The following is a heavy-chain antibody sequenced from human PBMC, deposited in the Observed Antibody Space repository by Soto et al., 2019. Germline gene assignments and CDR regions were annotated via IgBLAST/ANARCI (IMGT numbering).Heavy chain of an antibody. Sequence: QVQLVQSGAEVKQPGASVKVSCRTSGYTFTNYDISWVRQATGQGLEWMGWMKPDSANTGYAQKLQGRVTMTTDTAISTAYMEPNSLTSECPASDYSALATRTQLTSDYWGQGSLVLVSS. CDR2: MKPDSANT. D-gene: IGHD2-2*01. CDR3: ALATRTQLTSDY. CDR1: GYTFTNYD. V-gene: IGHV1-8*01. J-gene: IGHJ4*02.